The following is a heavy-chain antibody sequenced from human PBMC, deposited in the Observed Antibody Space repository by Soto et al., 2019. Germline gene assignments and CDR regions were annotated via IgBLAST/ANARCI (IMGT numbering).Heavy chain of an antibody. J-gene: IGHJ4*02. CDR1: GGSFSGYY. CDR3: ARGRSVAGSHYFDY. Sequence: SETLSLTCAVYGGSFSGYYWSWIRQPPGKGLEWIGEINHSGSTNYNPSLKSRVTISVDTSKNQFSLKLSSVTAADTAVYYCARGRSVAGSHYFDYWGQGTLVTVSS. D-gene: IGHD6-19*01. V-gene: IGHV4-34*01. CDR2: INHSGST.